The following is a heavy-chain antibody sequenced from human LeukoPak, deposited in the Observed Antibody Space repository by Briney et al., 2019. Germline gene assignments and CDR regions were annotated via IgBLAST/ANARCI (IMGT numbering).Heavy chain of an antibody. CDR3: ARDTITVTTPYFDY. V-gene: IGHV1-2*02. Sequence: ASVKVSCKASGYTFTGYFIHWVRQAPGQGLEWMGWINPNSGDTNYAQKFQGRVTMTRDTSTSTAYMELSSLRSDDTAFYYCARDTITVTTPYFDYWGQGTLVTVSS. D-gene: IGHD4-17*01. CDR1: GYTFTGYF. CDR2: INPNSGDT. J-gene: IGHJ4*02.